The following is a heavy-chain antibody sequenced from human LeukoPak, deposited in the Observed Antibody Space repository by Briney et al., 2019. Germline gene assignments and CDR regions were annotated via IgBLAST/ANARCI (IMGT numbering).Heavy chain of an antibody. CDR3: ARGTEAGAQYYYDSSGYPQDAFDI. CDR2: IIPIFGTA. V-gene: IGHV1-69*05. CDR1: GGTFGSYA. Sequence: SVKVSCKASGGTFGSYAISWVRQAPGQGLEWMGGIIPIFGTANYAQKFQGRVTITTDESTSTAYMELSSLRSEDTAVYYCARGTEAGAQYYYDSSGYPQDAFDIWGQGTMVTVSS. D-gene: IGHD3-22*01. J-gene: IGHJ3*02.